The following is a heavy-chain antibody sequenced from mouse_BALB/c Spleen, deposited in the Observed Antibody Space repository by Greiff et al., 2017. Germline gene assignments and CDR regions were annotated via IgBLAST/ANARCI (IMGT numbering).Heavy chain of an antibody. D-gene: IGHD2-14*01. CDR2: INPYNGGT. J-gene: IGHJ3*01. CDR3: ARGGTYYRYDGGGFAY. Sequence: FQLQQSGPELVKPGASMKISCKASGYSFTGYTMNWVKQSHGKNLEWIGLINPYNGGTSYNQKFKGKATLTVDKSSSTAYMELLSLTSEDSAVYYCARGGTYYRYDGGGFAYWGQGTLVTVSA. V-gene: IGHV1-18*01. CDR1: GYSFTGYT.